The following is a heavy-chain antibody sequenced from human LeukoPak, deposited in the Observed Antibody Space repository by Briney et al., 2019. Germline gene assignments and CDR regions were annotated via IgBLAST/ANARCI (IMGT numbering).Heavy chain of an antibody. J-gene: IGHJ6*03. CDR3: ARASPTIVGVDYYYYYMDV. CDR2: ISAYNGNT. CDR1: GYTFTSYG. Sequence: ASVKVSCKASGYTFTSYGISWVRQAPGQGLEWMGWISAYNGNTNYAQRLQGRVTMTTDTSTSTAYMELRSLRSDDTAVYYCARASPTIVGVDYYYYYMDVWGKGTTVTVSS. D-gene: IGHD3-3*01. V-gene: IGHV1-18*01.